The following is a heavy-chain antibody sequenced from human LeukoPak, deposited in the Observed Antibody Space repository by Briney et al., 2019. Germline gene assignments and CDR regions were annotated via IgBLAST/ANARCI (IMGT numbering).Heavy chain of an antibody. J-gene: IGHJ4*02. D-gene: IGHD1-26*01. Sequence: GGSLRLSCAASGFTFSTFAMIWVRQPPGKGLEWVSSIFPSGGEIHYADSVRGRFTISRDNSKSTLSLQMNSLRAEDTAVYYCAKDGSGSSGVFDYWGQGTLVTVSS. CDR2: IFPSGGEI. V-gene: IGHV3-23*01. CDR1: GFTFSTFA. CDR3: AKDGSGSSGVFDY.